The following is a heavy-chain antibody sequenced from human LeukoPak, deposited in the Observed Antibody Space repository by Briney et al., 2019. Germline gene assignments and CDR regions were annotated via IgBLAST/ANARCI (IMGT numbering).Heavy chain of an antibody. CDR3: ARGEAPGTVFGGMAV. J-gene: IGHJ6*02. V-gene: IGHV1-69*01. CDR1: GGTFSSYA. D-gene: IGHD3-16*01. Sequence: GSSVNVSCKASGGTFSSYAISWVRQAPGQGLEWMGGIIPIFGTANYAQKFQGRVTITADESTSTAYMELSSLRSEDTAVYYCARGEAPGTVFGGMAVWGQGTAVTVSS. CDR2: IIPIFGTA.